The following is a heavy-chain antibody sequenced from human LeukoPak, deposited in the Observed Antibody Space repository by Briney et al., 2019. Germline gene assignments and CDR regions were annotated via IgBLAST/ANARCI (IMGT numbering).Heavy chain of an antibody. CDR2: IYYSGST. CDR3: ARLPTYYYDSSGYS. CDR1: GGSISSYY. D-gene: IGHD3-22*01. J-gene: IGHJ5*02. V-gene: IGHV4-59*08. Sequence: PSETLSLTCTVSGGSISSYYWSWIRQPPGKGLEWIGYIYYSGSTNYNPSLKSRVTISVDTSKNQSSLKLSSVTAADTAVYYCARLPTYYYDSSGYSWGQGTLVTVSS.